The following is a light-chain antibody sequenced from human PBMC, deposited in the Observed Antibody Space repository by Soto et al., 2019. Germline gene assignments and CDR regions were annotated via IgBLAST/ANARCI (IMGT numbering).Light chain of an antibody. V-gene: IGLV2-14*01. CDR3: DAYTRKSTGV. Sequence: QSALTQPASVSGSPGQSITISCTGTSSEVGGYNYVSWYQQHPGKAPKLIIYEVSNRPSGVSNRFSGSKSGNAASLTLSGLLAEDEAEYYWDAYTRKSTGVIGTGT. J-gene: IGLJ1*01. CDR2: EVS. CDR1: SSEVGGYNY.